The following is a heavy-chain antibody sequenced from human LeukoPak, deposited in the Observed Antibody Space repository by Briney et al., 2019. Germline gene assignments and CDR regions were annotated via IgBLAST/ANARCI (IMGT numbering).Heavy chain of an antibody. CDR1: GFTFSSYS. Sequence: PGGSLRLSCAASGFTFSSYSMNWVRQASGKGLEWVSSISSSSSYIYYADSVKGRFTISRDNAKNSLYLQMNSLRAEDTAVYYCARVYDFWSGPSGYYYGMDVWGQGTTVTVSS. CDR3: ARVYDFWSGPSGYYYGMDV. J-gene: IGHJ6*02. CDR2: ISSSSSYI. V-gene: IGHV3-21*01. D-gene: IGHD3-3*01.